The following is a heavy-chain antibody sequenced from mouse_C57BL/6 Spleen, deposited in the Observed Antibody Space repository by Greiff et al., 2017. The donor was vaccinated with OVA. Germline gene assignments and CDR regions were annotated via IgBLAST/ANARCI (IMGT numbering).Heavy chain of an antibody. CDR1: GYTFTSYG. D-gene: IGHD1-1*01. CDR3: ARGLITTVVAKYYFDY. J-gene: IGHJ2*01. Sequence: VQLQESGAELARPGASVKLSCKASGYTFTSYGISWVKQRTGQGLEWIGEIYPRSGNTYYNEKFKGKATLTADKSSSTAYMELRSLTSEDSAVYFCARGLITTVVAKYYFDYWGQGTTLTVSS. CDR2: IYPRSGNT. V-gene: IGHV1-81*01.